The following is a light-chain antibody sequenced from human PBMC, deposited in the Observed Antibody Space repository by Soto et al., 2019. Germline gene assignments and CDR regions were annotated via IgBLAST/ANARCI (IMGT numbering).Light chain of an antibody. J-gene: IGLJ3*02. CDR3: SSYASSGAVV. Sequence: QSALTQPASMSGSPGQSITISCTGTSSDVGGYNYVSWYQLHPGKAPKLMIYEVNNRPSGVSHRFSGSKSGNTASLTFSGLQPEDEADYYCSSYASSGAVVFSGGTKVTVL. V-gene: IGLV2-14*01. CDR2: EVN. CDR1: SSDVGGYNY.